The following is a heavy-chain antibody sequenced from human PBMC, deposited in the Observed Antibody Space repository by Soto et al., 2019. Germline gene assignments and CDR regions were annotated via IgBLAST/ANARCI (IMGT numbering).Heavy chain of an antibody. CDR1: GGSISSYY. J-gene: IGHJ6*03. V-gene: IGHV4-59*01. CDR3: ARGVEVYYYYYMDV. Sequence: SETLSLTCTVSGGSISSYYWSWIRQPPGKGLEWIGYIYYSGSTNYNPSLKSRVTISVDTSKNQFSLKLSSVTAADTAVYYCARGVEVYYYYYMDVWGKGTTVTVSS. CDR2: IYYSGST. D-gene: IGHD2-15*01.